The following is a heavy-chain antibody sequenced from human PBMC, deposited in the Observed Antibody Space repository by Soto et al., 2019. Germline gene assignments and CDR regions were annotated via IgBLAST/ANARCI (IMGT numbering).Heavy chain of an antibody. Sequence: ASVKVSCKASGYTFTSYGISWVRQAPGQGLEWMGWISAYNGNTNYAQKLQGRVTMTTDTSTSTAYMELRSLRSDDTAVYYCARSMGAAAGLLLQDYYYYMDVWGKGTTVTVSS. V-gene: IGHV1-18*01. J-gene: IGHJ6*03. CDR1: GYTFTSYG. CDR3: ARSMGAAAGLLLQDYYYYMDV. D-gene: IGHD6-13*01. CDR2: ISAYNGNT.